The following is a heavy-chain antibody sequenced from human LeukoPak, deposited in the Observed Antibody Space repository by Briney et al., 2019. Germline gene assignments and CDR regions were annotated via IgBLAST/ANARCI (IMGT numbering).Heavy chain of an antibody. J-gene: IGHJ4*02. D-gene: IGHD1/OR15-1a*01. CDR3: ARVGGNWNNALDY. V-gene: IGHV3-21*01. Sequence: PGGSLRLSCAASGXTFSSYSMNWVRQAPGKGLEWVSSISSSSSYIYYADSVKGRFTISRDNAKNSLYLQMNSLRAEDTAVYYCARVGGNWNNALDYWGQGTLVTVSS. CDR1: GXTFSSYS. CDR2: ISSSSSYI.